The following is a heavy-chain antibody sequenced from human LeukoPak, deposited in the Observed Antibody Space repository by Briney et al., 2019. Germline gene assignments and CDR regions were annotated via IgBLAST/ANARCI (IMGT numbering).Heavy chain of an antibody. D-gene: IGHD3-16*01. Sequence: GASVKVSCKASGYTFTAYYMHWVRQAPGQGLEWMGWISPNNGGTNYAQRFQGRVTMTRDTSTTTAYMELSSLRSDDTAVYFCARALLRGSYSDFDYWGQGTLVTVSS. CDR1: GYTFTAYY. V-gene: IGHV1-2*02. CDR3: ARALLRGSYSDFDY. CDR2: ISPNNGGT. J-gene: IGHJ4*02.